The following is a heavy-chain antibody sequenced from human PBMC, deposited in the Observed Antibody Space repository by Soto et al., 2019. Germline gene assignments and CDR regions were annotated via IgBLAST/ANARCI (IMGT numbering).Heavy chain of an antibody. J-gene: IGHJ5*02. V-gene: IGHV3-23*01. CDR2: ISGSGGST. CDR1: GFTFSSYA. D-gene: IGHD6-13*01. CDR3: AKDPDSSTWYGFDP. Sequence: EVQLLESGGGLVQPGGSLRLSCAVSGFTFSSYAMTWVRQAPGKGLEWVSAISGSGGSTYYADSVKGRFTISRDNSKNTLYLQMSSLRSEDTAVYYCAKDPDSSTWYGFDPWGQGTLVTVSS.